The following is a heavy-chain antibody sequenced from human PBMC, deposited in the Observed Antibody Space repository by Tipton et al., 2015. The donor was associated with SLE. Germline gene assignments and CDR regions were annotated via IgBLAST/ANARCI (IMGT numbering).Heavy chain of an antibody. D-gene: IGHD1-1*01. J-gene: IGHJ6*03. CDR1: GDSVKSRY. CDR2: RFHDGNI. Sequence: TLSLTCTVSGDSVKSRYWIWVRQPAGRGLEWLAYRFHDGNINYNPSLKTRLTMSVDTSMDQFSLTLNSVTAADTGSSYCARGREWNWSPYYMDVWGKGTSVTASS. CDR3: ARGREWNWSPYYMDV. V-gene: IGHV4-59*02.